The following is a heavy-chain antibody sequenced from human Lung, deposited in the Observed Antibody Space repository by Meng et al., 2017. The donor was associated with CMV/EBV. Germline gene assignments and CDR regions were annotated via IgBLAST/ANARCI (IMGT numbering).Heavy chain of an antibody. CDR1: GGSSSSSTYY. Sequence: SXTXTLXCTVSGGSSSSSTYYWGWIRQSPRKGLEWIGNIYYSGTTNYNPSLKSRVTISVDTSKNQFSLKLSSVTAADTAVYYCVGGRGSGWDQADYFDYWXQGTLVTVSS. CDR3: VGGRGSGWDQADYFDY. J-gene: IGHJ4*02. V-gene: IGHV4-39*07. CDR2: IYYSGTT. D-gene: IGHD2-15*01.